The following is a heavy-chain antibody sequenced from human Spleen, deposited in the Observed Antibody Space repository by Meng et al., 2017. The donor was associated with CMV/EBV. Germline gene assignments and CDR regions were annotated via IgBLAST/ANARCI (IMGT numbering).Heavy chain of an antibody. Sequence: GESLKISCAASGFTFSDHSMTWVRQAPGKGLEWVANIKHDGSETYYVGSVRGRFIISRDNAKNSLYLQVNSLRADDTAVYYCAKEMPIATTVSFRWLDPWGQGTLVTVSS. CDR1: GFTFSDHS. CDR2: IKHDGSET. D-gene: IGHD6-13*01. CDR3: AKEMPIATTVSFRWLDP. V-gene: IGHV3-7*01. J-gene: IGHJ5*02.